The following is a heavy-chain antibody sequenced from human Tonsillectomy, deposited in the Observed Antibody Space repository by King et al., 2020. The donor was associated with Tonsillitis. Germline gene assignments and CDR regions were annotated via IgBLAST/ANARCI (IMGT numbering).Heavy chain of an antibody. CDR2: IYYSGST. V-gene: IGHV4-59*01. Sequence: VQLQESGPGLVKPSETLSLTCTVSGGSISSYYWSCILQPPGKGLEWIGYIYYSGSTNYNPSPNSRVTISVDTSKNQFSLKPSSVTAADTAVYYWARYQNYYDSSGYYRGGFDYWGQGTLVTVSS. CDR1: GGSISSYY. D-gene: IGHD3-22*01. CDR3: ARYQNYYDSSGYYRGGFDY. J-gene: IGHJ4*02.